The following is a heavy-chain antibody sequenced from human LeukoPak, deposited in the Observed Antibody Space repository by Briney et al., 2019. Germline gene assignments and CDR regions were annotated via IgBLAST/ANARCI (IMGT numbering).Heavy chain of an antibody. CDR3: ARDQFFRGVILPFGWFDP. D-gene: IGHD3-10*01. V-gene: IGHV4-39*07. CDR1: GGSISSSSYY. Sequence: SETLSLTCTVSGGSISSSSYYWGWIRQPPGKGLEWIGSIYYSGSTYYNPSLKSRVTISVDTSKNQFSLKLSSVTAADTAVYYCARDQFFRGVILPFGWFDPWGQGTLVTVSP. CDR2: IYYSGST. J-gene: IGHJ5*02.